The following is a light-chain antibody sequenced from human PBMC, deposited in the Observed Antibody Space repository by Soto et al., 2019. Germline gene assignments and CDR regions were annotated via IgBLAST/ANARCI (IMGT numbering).Light chain of an antibody. CDR1: SSDIGGYNF. CDR3: SSYAGTVL. V-gene: IGLV2-8*01. Sequence: QSVLTQPPSASGSPGQSVTISCTGTSSDIGGYNFVSWYQQHPGKAPKLIIYEVFKRPSGVPDRFSGSKSGNAASLTVSGLQAEDEADYYCSSYAGTVLFGGGTKVTVL. J-gene: IGLJ2*01. CDR2: EVF.